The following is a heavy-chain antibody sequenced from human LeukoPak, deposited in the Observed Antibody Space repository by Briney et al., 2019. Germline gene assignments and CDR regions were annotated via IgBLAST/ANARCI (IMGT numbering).Heavy chain of an antibody. J-gene: IGHJ5*02. V-gene: IGHV1-8*01. CDR2: MNPNSGNT. Sequence: ASVKVSCKASGYAFTGYDINWVRQATGQGLEWMGWMNPNSGNTGYAQKFQGRVTMTRNTSISTAYMELSSLRSEDTAVYYCARDIVLMVYAAQPYNWFDPWGQGTLVTVSS. CDR1: GYAFTGYD. CDR3: ARDIVLMVYAAQPYNWFDP. D-gene: IGHD2-8*01.